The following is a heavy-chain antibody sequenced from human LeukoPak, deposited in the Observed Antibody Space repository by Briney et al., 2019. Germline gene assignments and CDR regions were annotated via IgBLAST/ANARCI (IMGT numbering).Heavy chain of an antibody. Sequence: PGGSLRLSCAASGFTFSGSAMHWVRQASGKGLEWVGRIRSKPNNYATAYAASVKGRFTISRDDSKNTAYLQMNSLKTEDTAVYFCTRLEYYDSSAGCVWGKGTTVTVSS. J-gene: IGHJ6*04. D-gene: IGHD3-22*01. CDR2: IRSKPNNYAT. CDR3: TRLEYYDSSAGCV. CDR1: GFTFSGSA. V-gene: IGHV3-73*01.